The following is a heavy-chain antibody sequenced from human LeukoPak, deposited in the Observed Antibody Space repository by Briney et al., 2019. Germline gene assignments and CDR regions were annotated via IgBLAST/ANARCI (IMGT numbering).Heavy chain of an antibody. D-gene: IGHD2-2*01. J-gene: IGHJ5*02. CDR1: GASITNDDYY. Sequence: NPSQTLSLTCTVSGASITNDDYYWSWIRQHPRKGLEWIGYIYFSGSTYYNPTLKSRASVSVDTSKSQFSLRLTSVTAADTAVYYCARRAPFSNWFDPWGQGTLVIVSS. CDR3: ARRAPFSNWFDP. V-gene: IGHV4-31*03. CDR2: IYFSGST.